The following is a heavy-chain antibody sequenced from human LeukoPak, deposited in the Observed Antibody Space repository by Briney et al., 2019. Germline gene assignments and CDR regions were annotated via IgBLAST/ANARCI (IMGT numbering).Heavy chain of an antibody. CDR3: ARDTSYDFWSDPTELFDI. Sequence: ASVKVSCKASGYTFTTYGISGMRQAPGQGLEWVGWVSGHNGNRNYAQKLQGRVTMTTDTSTTTAYMELRSLRSDDTAVYYCARDTSYDFWSDPTELFDIWGQGTMVTVSS. CDR1: GYTFTTYG. J-gene: IGHJ3*02. D-gene: IGHD3-3*01. V-gene: IGHV1-18*01. CDR2: VSGHNGNR.